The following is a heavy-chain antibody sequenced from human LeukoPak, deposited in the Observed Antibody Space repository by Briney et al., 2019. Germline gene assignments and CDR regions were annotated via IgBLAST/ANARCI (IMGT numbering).Heavy chain of an antibody. Sequence: GGSLRLSCTTSGYNFGDHAMTWVRQAPGKGLEKVGLISSNAYRGTTDYAASVNGRFTISRDDSKSVVYLQMNSLKREQRAAYYCSRGPIQLWVNSGADVWGQGTPVTVSS. CDR3: SRGPIQLWVNSGADV. CDR2: ISSNAYRGTT. J-gene: IGHJ6*02. D-gene: IGHD5-18*01. V-gene: IGHV3-49*04. CDR1: GYNFGDHA.